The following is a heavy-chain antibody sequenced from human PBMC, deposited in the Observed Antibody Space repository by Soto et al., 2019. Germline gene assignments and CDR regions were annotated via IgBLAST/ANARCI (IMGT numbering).Heavy chain of an antibody. CDR2: IYYSGST. CDR3: ARAVGLGSGYVNYYYGMDV. V-gene: IGHV4-31*03. D-gene: IGHD5-12*01. CDR1: GGSISSGGYY. J-gene: IGHJ6*02. Sequence: KSSETLSLTCTVSGGSISSGGYYWSWIRQHPGKGLEWIGYIYYSGSTYYNPSLKSRVTISVDTSKNQFSLKLSSVTAADTAVYYCARAVGLGSGYVNYYYGMDVWGQGTTVTVSS.